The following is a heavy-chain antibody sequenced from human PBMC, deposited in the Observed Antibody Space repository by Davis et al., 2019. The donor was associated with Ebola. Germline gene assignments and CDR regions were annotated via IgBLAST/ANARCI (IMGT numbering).Heavy chain of an antibody. CDR2: ISGSATST. CDR1: GFTFYRYE. V-gene: IGHV3-48*03. Sequence: GGSLRLSCAASGFTFYRYEMNWVRQAPGKGLERVSYISGSATSTFYADSVKGRFTISRDNARDSLYLQMDSLRVEDTAIYYCARDAFSLSRYDTEDHWGQGTLVTVSS. J-gene: IGHJ4*02. D-gene: IGHD3-9*01. CDR3: ARDAFSLSRYDTEDH.